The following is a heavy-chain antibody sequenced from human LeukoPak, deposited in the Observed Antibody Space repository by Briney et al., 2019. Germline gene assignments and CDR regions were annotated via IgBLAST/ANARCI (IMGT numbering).Heavy chain of an antibody. J-gene: IGHJ4*02. Sequence: SVKVSCKASGGTFSSYAISWVQQAPGQGLEWMGRIIPIFGIANYAQKFQGRVTITADKSTSTAYMELSSLRSEDTAVYYCAGDSSGYYDLYFDYWGQGTLVTVSS. CDR2: IIPIFGIA. CDR1: GGTFSSYA. V-gene: IGHV1-69*04. CDR3: AGDSSGYYDLYFDY. D-gene: IGHD3-22*01.